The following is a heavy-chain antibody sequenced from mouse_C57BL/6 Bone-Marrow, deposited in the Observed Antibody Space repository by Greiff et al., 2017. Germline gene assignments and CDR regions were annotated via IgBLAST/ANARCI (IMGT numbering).Heavy chain of an antibody. Sequence: VQLQQSGAELVKPGASVKLSCKASGYTFTSYWMQWVKQRPGQGLEWIGEIDPSDSYTNYNQKFKGKATLTVDTSSSTAYMPLSSLTSEDSAVYYCARRIYYDYDWFAYWGQGTLVTVSA. D-gene: IGHD2-4*01. J-gene: IGHJ3*01. CDR2: IDPSDSYT. V-gene: IGHV1-50*01. CDR3: ARRIYYDYDWFAY. CDR1: GYTFTSYW.